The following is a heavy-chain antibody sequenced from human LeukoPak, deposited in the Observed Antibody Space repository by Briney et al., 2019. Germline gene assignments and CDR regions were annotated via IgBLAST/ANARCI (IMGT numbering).Heavy chain of an antibody. CDR3: ARFQSPKYDFVWGSYRPYYSYHFMDV. J-gene: IGHJ6*03. D-gene: IGHD3-16*02. CDR2: MSSSSGNI. CDR1: GYTFSTYD. V-gene: IGHV1-8*03. Sequence: GASVKVSCKASGYTFSTYDINWMRQAAGQGLEWMGWMSSSSGNIGFAQKFQGRLTITGNTSTSTAYLELSGLTSEDTAVYYCARFQSPKYDFVWGSYRPYYSYHFMDVWGKGTTVTVSS.